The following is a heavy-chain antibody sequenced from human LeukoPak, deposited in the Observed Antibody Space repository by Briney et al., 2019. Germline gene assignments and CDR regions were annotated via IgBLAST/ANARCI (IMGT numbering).Heavy chain of an antibody. Sequence: PSETLSLTCTVSGGSISGYYWSWIRQPARNGLEWIGRIYTSGSTHYNSSLKGRVTMSVDTSKNQFSLKVRSVTAADTAVYYCARDRCPDYGATSPCFDYWGQGTLVTVSS. D-gene: IGHD4/OR15-4a*01. V-gene: IGHV4-4*07. CDR1: GGSISGYY. CDR2: IYTSGST. J-gene: IGHJ4*02. CDR3: ARDRCPDYGATSPCFDY.